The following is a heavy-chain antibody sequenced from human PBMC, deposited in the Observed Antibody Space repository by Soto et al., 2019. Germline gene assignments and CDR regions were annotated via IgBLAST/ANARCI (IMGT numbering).Heavy chain of an antibody. Sequence: EVQLLESGGGLVQPGGSLRLSCAASGFTFSSYAMSWVRQAPGKGLEWVSAISGSGGSTYYADSVKGRFTISRDNSKNTLYLQMNSLRAEDTAVYYCAKDEEAAAPYGGYFDYWGQGTLVTVSS. CDR1: GFTFSSYA. J-gene: IGHJ4*02. CDR2: ISGSGGST. V-gene: IGHV3-23*01. CDR3: AKDEEAAAPYGGYFDY. D-gene: IGHD6-13*01.